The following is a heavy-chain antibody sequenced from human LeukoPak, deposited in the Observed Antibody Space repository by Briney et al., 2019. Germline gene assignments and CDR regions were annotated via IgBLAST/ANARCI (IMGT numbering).Heavy chain of an antibody. Sequence: SETLSLTCAVYGGSFSGYYWSWIRQPPGKGLEWIGEINHSGSTNYNPSLKSRVTISVDTSKNQFSLKLSSVTAAYTAVYYCARAAGAAAGNDAFDIWGQGTMVTVSS. CDR2: INHSGST. CDR1: GGSFSGYY. V-gene: IGHV4-34*01. CDR3: ARAAGAAAGNDAFDI. J-gene: IGHJ3*02. D-gene: IGHD6-13*01.